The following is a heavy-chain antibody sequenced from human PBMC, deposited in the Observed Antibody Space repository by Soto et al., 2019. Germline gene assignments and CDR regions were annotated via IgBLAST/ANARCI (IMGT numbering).Heavy chain of an antibody. Sequence: QVQLVESGGGVVQPGRSLRLSWAASGFTFSSYGMHWVRQAPGKGLEWVAVISYDGSNKYYADSVKGRFTISRDNSKNTLYLQMNSLRAEDTAVYYCAKGPLHYFDYWGQGTLVTVSS. CDR3: AKGPLHYFDY. CDR1: GFTFSSYG. CDR2: ISYDGSNK. V-gene: IGHV3-30*18. J-gene: IGHJ4*02.